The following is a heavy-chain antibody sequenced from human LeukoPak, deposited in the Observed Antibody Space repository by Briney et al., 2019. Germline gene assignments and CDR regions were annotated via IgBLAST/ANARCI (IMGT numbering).Heavy chain of an antibody. CDR1: GFTFRSYG. CDR2: IRYDGSNK. CDR3: AKVSLNMVNDAFDI. Sequence: GGSLRLSCAASGFTFRSYGMHWVRQAPGKGLEWVAFIRYDGSNKYYADSVKGRFTISRDNSKNTLYLQMNSLGAEDTAVYYCAKVSLNMVNDAFDIWGQGTMVSVSS. V-gene: IGHV3-30*02. J-gene: IGHJ3*02. D-gene: IGHD4/OR15-4a*01.